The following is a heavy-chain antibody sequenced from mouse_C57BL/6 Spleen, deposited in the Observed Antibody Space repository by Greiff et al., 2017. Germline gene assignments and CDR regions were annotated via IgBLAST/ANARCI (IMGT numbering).Heavy chain of an antibody. CDR3: ARGNWDSYFDY. V-gene: IGHV1-47*01. D-gene: IGHD4-1*02. Sequence: QVQLLQSGAELVKPGASVTMSCKASGYTFTTYPLEWMKQNHGKKLEWIGNFHPYSDDTKYNEKFKGKTTLTVEKSSSTVYLELNRVTSDDSAVYYCARGNWDSYFDYWGQGTSLTVSS. CDR2: FHPYSDDT. CDR1: GYTFTTYP. J-gene: IGHJ2*02.